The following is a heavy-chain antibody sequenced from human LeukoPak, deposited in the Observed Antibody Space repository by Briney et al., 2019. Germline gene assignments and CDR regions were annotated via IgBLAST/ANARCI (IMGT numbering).Heavy chain of an antibody. V-gene: IGHV1-46*01. CDR1: GYTFTSYY. CDR2: INPSGSST. Sequence: ASVKVSCKASGYTFTSYYLHWVRQTPGQGLEWMGLINPSGSSTSNKQKFQSRVTMTRDTSASTVSMALSSLRSEDTAVYYCARGGVTTPFDSWGQGTLVTVSS. J-gene: IGHJ4*02. D-gene: IGHD4-17*01. CDR3: ARGGVTTPFDS.